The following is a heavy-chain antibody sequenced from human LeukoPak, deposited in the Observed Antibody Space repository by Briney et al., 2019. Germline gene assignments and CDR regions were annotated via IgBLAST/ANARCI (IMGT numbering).Heavy chain of an antibody. Sequence: SETLSLTCAVSGSSISSYYWSWLRQPPGKGLEWIGYIYYSGSTNYNPSLKSRVTISVDTSKNQFSLKLSSVTAADTAVYYCARDRDGDYFDYWGQGTLVTVSS. J-gene: IGHJ4*02. CDR1: GSSISSYY. D-gene: IGHD4-17*01. V-gene: IGHV4-59*01. CDR2: IYYSGST. CDR3: ARDRDGDYFDY.